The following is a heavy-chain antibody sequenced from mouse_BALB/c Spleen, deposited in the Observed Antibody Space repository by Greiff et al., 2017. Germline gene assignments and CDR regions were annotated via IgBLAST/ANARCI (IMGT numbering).Heavy chain of an antibody. CDR3: TRVPHYYGYFDY. J-gene: IGHJ2*01. V-gene: IGHV5-6-4*01. CDR2: ISSGGSYT. CDR1: GFTFSSYT. D-gene: IGHD1-2*01. Sequence: EVKLMESGGGLVKPGGSLKLSCAASGFTFSSYTMSWVRQTPEKRLEWVATISSGGSYTYYPDSVKGRFTISRDNAKNTLYLQMSSLKSEDTAMYYCTRVPHYYGYFDYWGQGTTLTVSS.